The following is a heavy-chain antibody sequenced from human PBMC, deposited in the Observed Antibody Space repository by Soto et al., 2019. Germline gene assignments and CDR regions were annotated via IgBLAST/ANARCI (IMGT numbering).Heavy chain of an antibody. CDR1: GGSFSGYY. J-gene: IGHJ3*02. CDR3: ARLDIVVVPAAINPFDI. D-gene: IGHD2-2*01. CDR2: INHSGST. V-gene: IGHV4-34*01. Sequence: SETLSLTCAVYGGSFSGYYWGWIRQPPGKGLEWIGEINHSGSTNYNPSLKSRVTISVDTSKNQFSLKLSSVTAADTAVYYCARLDIVVVPAAINPFDIWGQGTMVTVS.